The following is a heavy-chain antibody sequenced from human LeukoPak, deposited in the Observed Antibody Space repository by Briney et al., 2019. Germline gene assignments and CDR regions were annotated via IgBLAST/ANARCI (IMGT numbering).Heavy chain of an antibody. Sequence: ASVKVSCKASGYTFTSYGISWVRQAPGQGLEWMGWISAYNGNTNYAQKLQGRVTMTTDTSTSTAYMELRSLRSDDTAVYYCARDPFPFDYGDYFDYRGQGTLVTVSS. J-gene: IGHJ4*02. CDR3: ARDPFPFDYGDYFDY. CDR2: ISAYNGNT. CDR1: GYTFTSYG. D-gene: IGHD4-17*01. V-gene: IGHV1-18*01.